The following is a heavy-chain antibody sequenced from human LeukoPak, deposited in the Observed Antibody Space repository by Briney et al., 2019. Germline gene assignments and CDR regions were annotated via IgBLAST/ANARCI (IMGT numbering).Heavy chain of an antibody. CDR1: GGSISSSNW. Sequence: PSGTLSLTCAVSGGSISSSNWWSWVRQPPGKGLEWIGEIYHSGSTNYNPSLKSRVTISVDKSKNQFSLKLSSVTAADTAVYYCAGAPAAVTTPWFDPWGQGTLVTVSS. CDR2: IYHSGST. CDR3: AGAPAAVTTPWFDP. V-gene: IGHV4-4*02. D-gene: IGHD4-11*01. J-gene: IGHJ5*02.